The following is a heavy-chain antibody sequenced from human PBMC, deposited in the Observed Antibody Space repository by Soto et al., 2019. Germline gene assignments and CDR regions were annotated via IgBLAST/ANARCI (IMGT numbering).Heavy chain of an antibody. D-gene: IGHD4-17*01. CDR2: IYHSGTT. CDR1: GGSISSGGYS. Sequence: QLQLQESGSGLVKPSQALSLTCAVSGGSISSGGYSWSWIRQPPGKGLEWIGYIYHSGTTYYNPSLKSRVTISVDRSKNQFSLKLSSVTAADTAVYYCARAHYGDYGYGMDVWGQGTTVTVSS. CDR3: ARAHYGDYGYGMDV. J-gene: IGHJ6*02. V-gene: IGHV4-30-2*01.